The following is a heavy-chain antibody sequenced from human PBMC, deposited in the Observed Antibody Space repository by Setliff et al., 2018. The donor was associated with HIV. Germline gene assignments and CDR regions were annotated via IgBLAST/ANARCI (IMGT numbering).Heavy chain of an antibody. D-gene: IGHD3-22*01. V-gene: IGHV1-2*02. J-gene: IGHJ4*02. Sequence: ASVKVSCKTSGYTFTDYYIHWVRQAPGQGLEWMGWINPKSGGTTYAQNLQGRVTMTRDTSISTAYMDLSRLRSDDTAFYYCARYSYFYDGSGYGYDSWGQGTLVTVSS. CDR3: ARYSYFYDGSGYGYDS. CDR1: GYTFTDYY. CDR2: INPKSGGT.